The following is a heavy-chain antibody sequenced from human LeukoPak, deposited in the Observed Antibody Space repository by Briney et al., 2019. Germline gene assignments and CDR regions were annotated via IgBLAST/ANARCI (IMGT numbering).Heavy chain of an antibody. J-gene: IGHJ5*02. V-gene: IGHV4-31*03. D-gene: IGHD6-19*01. CDR3: ARGDGSGWFDP. Sequence: SQTLSLTCTVSGGSISSGGYSWSWIRQHPGKGLEWIGYIYYSGSTYYNPSLKSRVTISVDTSKNQFSLKLSSVTAADTAVYYCARGDGSGWFDPWGQGTLVTVSS. CDR2: IYYSGST. CDR1: GGSISSGGYS.